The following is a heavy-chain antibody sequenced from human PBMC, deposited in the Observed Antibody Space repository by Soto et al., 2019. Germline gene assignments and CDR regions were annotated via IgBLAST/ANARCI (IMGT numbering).Heavy chain of an antibody. CDR3: AVNWRVDYGDNNWFDP. D-gene: IGHD4-17*01. CDR1: GFTFSSYG. V-gene: IGHV3-30*03. Sequence: GGSLRLSCAASGFTFSSYGMHWVRQAPGKGLEWVAVISYDGSNKYYADSVKGRFTISRDNSKNTLYLQMNSLRAEDTAVYYCAVNWRVDYGDNNWFDPWGQGTLVTVSS. CDR2: ISYDGSNK. J-gene: IGHJ5*02.